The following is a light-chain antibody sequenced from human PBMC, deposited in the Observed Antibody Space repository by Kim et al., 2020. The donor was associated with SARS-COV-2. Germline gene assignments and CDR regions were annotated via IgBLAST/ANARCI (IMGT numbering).Light chain of an antibody. CDR1: QSVSSSY. Sequence: EIVLTQSPGTLSLSPGERVTLSCRASQSVSSSYLAWYQQKPGQAPRLLIYGASSRATGIPDRFSGSGSGTDFTLTISRLEPEEFAVYYCQQYGSAPQWTFGQGTKVDIK. CDR3: QQYGSAPQWT. J-gene: IGKJ1*01. V-gene: IGKV3-20*01. CDR2: GAS.